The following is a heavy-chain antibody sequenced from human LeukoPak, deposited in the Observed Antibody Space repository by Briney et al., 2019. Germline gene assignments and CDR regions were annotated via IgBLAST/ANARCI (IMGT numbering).Heavy chain of an antibody. V-gene: IGHV1-69*13. CDR2: IIPIFGTA. D-gene: IGHD6-6*01. CDR1: GGTFSSYA. Sequence: SVKVSCKASGGTFSSYAISWVRQAPGQGLEWMGGIIPIFGTANYAQKFQGRVTITADESTSTAYMELSSLRSEDTAVYYCARAKYSSSSGGYYYYGMDVWGQGTTVTVSS. CDR3: ARAKYSSSSGGYYYYGMDV. J-gene: IGHJ6*02.